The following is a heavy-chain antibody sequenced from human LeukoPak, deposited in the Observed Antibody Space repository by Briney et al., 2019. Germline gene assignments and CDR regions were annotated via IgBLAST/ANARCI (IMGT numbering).Heavy chain of an antibody. CDR2: ISAYNGNT. D-gene: IGHD4-17*01. CDR3: ARDQAEAYGARDFDY. Sequence: ASVKVSCKASGYTFTSYGISWVRQAPGQGPEWMGWISAYNGNTNYAQKLQGRVTMTTDTSTSTAYMELRSLRSDDTAVYYCARDQAEAYGARDFDYWGQGTLVTVSS. CDR1: GYTFTSYG. V-gene: IGHV1-18*01. J-gene: IGHJ4*02.